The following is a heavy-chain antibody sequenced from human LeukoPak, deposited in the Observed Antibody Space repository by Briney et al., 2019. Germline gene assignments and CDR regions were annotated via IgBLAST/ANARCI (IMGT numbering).Heavy chain of an antibody. J-gene: IGHJ4*02. CDR1: GFSLSTSGMR. CDR2: IDWDDDK. D-gene: IGHD5-18*01. V-gene: IGHV2-70*04. Sequence: SGPTLVNPTQTLTLTCTFSGFSLSTSGMRVSWICQPPGKALEWLARIDWDDDKFYSTSLKTRLTISKDTSKNQVVLTMTNMDPVDTATYYCARISETALPDYWGQGTLVTVSS. CDR3: ARISETALPDY.